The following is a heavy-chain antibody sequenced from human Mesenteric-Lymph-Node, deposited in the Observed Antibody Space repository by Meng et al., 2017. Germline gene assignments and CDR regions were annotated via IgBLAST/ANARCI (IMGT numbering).Heavy chain of an antibody. Sequence: GESLKISCVGSGFTLNSYAMAWVRQAPGAGLEWVSGITGTGYDSSYADSVKGRFTISRDNSKNTLYLQMNNLRVDDTAVYYCCRDGYNFIPNDYWGQGTLVTVSS. D-gene: IGHD5-24*01. CDR1: GFTLNSYA. J-gene: IGHJ4*02. CDR3: CRDGYNFIPNDY. CDR2: ITGTGYDS. V-gene: IGHV3-23*01.